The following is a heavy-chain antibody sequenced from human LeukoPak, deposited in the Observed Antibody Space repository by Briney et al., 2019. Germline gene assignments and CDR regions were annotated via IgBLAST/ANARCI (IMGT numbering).Heavy chain of an antibody. CDR3: ARLDYGDAGGWFDL. CDR1: GGSISSYY. J-gene: IGHJ5*02. CDR2: IYYSGSV. V-gene: IGHV4-59*08. Sequence: SETLSLTCTVSGGSISSYYWCWIRQPPGKGLEWIGYIYYSGSVNYNPSLKSRVTISVDTSKNQFSLKLSSVTAANAAEYYWARLDYGDAGGWFDLWGQGTLVTVSS. D-gene: IGHD4-17*01.